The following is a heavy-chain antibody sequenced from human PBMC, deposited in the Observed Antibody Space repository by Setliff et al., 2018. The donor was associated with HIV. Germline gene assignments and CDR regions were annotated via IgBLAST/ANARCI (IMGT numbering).Heavy chain of an antibody. J-gene: IGHJ4*02. D-gene: IGHD3-10*01. CDR2: IYYTGFA. CDR3: ARGWFGGYYFDY. CDR1: GDSISSGSYF. Sequence: SETLSLTCSVSGDSISSGSYFWGWIRQTPGKGLEWIGNIYYTGFAYYNPSLKSRVTISLDTSKNQFSLKLSFVTAADTAVYYCARGWFGGYYFDYWGQGTLVTVSS. V-gene: IGHV4-39*01.